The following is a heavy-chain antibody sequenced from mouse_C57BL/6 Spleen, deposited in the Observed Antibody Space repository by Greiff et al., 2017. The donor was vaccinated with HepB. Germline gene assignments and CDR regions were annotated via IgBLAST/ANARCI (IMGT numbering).Heavy chain of an antibody. V-gene: IGHV1-82*01. D-gene: IGHD2-1*01. CDR2: IYPGDGDT. Sequence: VQLQQSGPELVKPGASVKISCKASGYAFSSSWMNWVKQRPGKGLEWIGRIYPGDGDTNYNGKFKGKATLTADKSSSTAYMQLSSLTSEDSAVYFCARWGNYGYWGKGTTLTVSS. CDR1: GYAFSSSW. J-gene: IGHJ2*01. CDR3: ARWGNYGY.